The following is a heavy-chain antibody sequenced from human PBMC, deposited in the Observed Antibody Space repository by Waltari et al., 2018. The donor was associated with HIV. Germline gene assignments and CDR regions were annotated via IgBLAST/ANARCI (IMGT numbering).Heavy chain of an antibody. Sequence: EVQLVESGGGLVQPGGSLRLSCAASGFTFSSYWMHWVRQAPGKGLVWVSRINSDGSSTTYADSVKGRFTISRDNAKNTLYLQMNSLTDEDTAVYYCATFPINDHSNKRLGYWGQGTLVTVSS. CDR1: GFTFSSYW. D-gene: IGHD4-4*01. CDR3: ATFPINDHSNKRLGY. J-gene: IGHJ4*02. V-gene: IGHV3-74*01. CDR2: INSDGSST.